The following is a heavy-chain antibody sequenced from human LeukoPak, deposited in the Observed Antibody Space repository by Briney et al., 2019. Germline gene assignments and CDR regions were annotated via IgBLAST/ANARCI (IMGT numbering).Heavy chain of an antibody. J-gene: IGHJ6*03. Sequence: PSQTLSLTCTVSGGSISSGGYYWSWIRQPPGKGLEWIGYIYHSGSTYYNPSLKSRVTISVDRSKNQFSLKLSSVTAADTAVYYCARSGGAYYYYMDVWGKGTTVTVSS. CDR1: GGSISSGGYY. CDR3: ARSGGAYYYYMDV. CDR2: IYHSGST. D-gene: IGHD6-25*01. V-gene: IGHV4-30-2*01.